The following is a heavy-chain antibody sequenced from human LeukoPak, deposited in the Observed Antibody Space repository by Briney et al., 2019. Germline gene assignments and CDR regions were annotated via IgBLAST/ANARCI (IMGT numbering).Heavy chain of an antibody. CDR1: GYTFTGYY. CDR3: ARAVINYGDYGY. J-gene: IGHJ4*02. Sequence: ASVKVSCKASGYTFTGYYMHWVRQAPGQGLEWMGRINPNSGGTNYAQKFQGRVTMTRDTSISTAYMELSRLRSDDTAVYYCARAVINYGDYGYWGQGTLVTVSS. CDR2: INPNSGGT. D-gene: IGHD4-17*01. V-gene: IGHV1-2*06.